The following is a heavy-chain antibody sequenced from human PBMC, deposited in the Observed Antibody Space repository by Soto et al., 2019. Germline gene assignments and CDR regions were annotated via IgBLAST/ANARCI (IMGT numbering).Heavy chain of an antibody. Sequence: PGGSLRLSCAASGFTFSSYAMHWVRQAPGKGLERVAVISYDGSNKYYADSVKGRFTISRDNSKNTLYLQMNSLRAEDTAVFYCARVMTDYGDYAYYYYGMDVWGQGTTVTVSS. J-gene: IGHJ6*02. CDR1: GFTFSSYA. CDR3: ARVMTDYGDYAYYYYGMDV. D-gene: IGHD4-17*01. CDR2: ISYDGSNK. V-gene: IGHV3-30-3*01.